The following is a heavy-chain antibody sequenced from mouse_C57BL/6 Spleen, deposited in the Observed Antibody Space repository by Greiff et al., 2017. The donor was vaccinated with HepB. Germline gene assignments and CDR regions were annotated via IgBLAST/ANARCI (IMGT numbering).Heavy chain of an antibody. CDR3: AIQEIYYGYDY. CDR1: GFTFSSYG. D-gene: IGHD2-2*01. CDR2: ISSGGSYT. V-gene: IGHV5-6*02. Sequence: DVKLVESGGDLVKPGGSLKLSCAASGFTFSSYGMSWVRQTPDKRLEWVATISSGGSYTYYPDSVKGRFTISRDNAKNTLYLQMSSLKSEDTAMYYCAIQEIYYGYDYWGQGTTLTVSS. J-gene: IGHJ2*01.